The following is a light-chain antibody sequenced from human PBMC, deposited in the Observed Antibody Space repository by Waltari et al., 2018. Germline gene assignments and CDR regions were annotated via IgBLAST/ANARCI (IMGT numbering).Light chain of an antibody. CDR2: GTS. CDR1: QGVHDN. Sequence: ETVMMQSPATLSVSPGEIVTLSCRASQGVHDNLAWYQQKPGQAPRLLIYGTSTRATGIPARFRGTGSGTDFTLTITSLQSEDSALYYCQQYNRWPPLTFGGGTKVEIK. J-gene: IGKJ4*01. V-gene: IGKV3-15*01. CDR3: QQYNRWPPLT.